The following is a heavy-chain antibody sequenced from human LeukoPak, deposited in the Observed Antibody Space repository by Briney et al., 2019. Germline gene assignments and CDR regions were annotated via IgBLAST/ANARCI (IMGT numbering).Heavy chain of an antibody. CDR1: GFTFSTYS. J-gene: IGHJ4*02. CDR2: ISGSGGST. V-gene: IGHV3-23*01. Sequence: GGSLRLSCAASGFTFSTYSMNWVRQAPGKGLEWVSAISGSGGSTYYADSVKGRFTISRDNSKNTLYLQMNSLRAEDTAVYYCAKGVVVVAATLFDYWGQGTLVTVSS. D-gene: IGHD2-15*01. CDR3: AKGVVVVAATLFDY.